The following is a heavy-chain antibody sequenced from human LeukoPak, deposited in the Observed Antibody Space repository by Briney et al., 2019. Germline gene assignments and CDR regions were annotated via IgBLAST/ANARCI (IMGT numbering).Heavy chain of an antibody. D-gene: IGHD1-26*01. Sequence: PGGSLRLSCAASGFTFSSYAMRWVRQAPGKGLEWVSAISGSGGSTYYADSVKGRFTISRDNSKNTLYLQMNSLRAEDTAVYYCASRVSGSCFPNWFDPWGQGTLVTVSS. CDR2: ISGSGGST. J-gene: IGHJ5*02. CDR3: ASRVSGSCFPNWFDP. V-gene: IGHV3-23*01. CDR1: GFTFSSYA.